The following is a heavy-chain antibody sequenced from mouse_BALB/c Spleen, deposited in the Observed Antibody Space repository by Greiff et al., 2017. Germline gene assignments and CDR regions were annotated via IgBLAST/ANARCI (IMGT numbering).Heavy chain of an antibody. CDR1: GFNIKDTY. J-gene: IGHJ3*01. Sequence: EVKLMESGAELVKPGASVKLSCTASGFNIKDTYMHWVKQRPEQGLEWIGRIDPANGNTKYDPKFQGKATITADTSSNTAYLQLSSLTSEDTAVYYCARGNYEAYWGQGTLVTVSA. D-gene: IGHD2-1*01. V-gene: IGHV14-3*02. CDR2: IDPANGNT. CDR3: ARGNYEAY.